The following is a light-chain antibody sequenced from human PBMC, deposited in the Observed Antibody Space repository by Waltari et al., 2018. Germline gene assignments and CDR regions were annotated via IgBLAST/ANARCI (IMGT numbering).Light chain of an antibody. J-gene: IGLJ2*01. V-gene: IGLV3-25*03. CDR1: ALPKKY. Sequence: SYELTQPPSVSVSPGQTARITCSGNALPKKYGHWYQQKPGQAPVLVIYKDSERPAGIPERFSGSSSGTTVTLTISGVQAEDEADYYCQSADNSNTYVIFGGGTKLTVL. CDR2: KDS. CDR3: QSADNSNTYVI.